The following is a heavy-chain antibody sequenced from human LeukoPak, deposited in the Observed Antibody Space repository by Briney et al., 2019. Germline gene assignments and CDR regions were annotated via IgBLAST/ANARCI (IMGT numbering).Heavy chain of an antibody. CDR3: ATPKDYDFWSGHQEFDY. CDR1: GGTFSSYA. V-gene: IGHV1-69*04. D-gene: IGHD3-3*01. CDR2: IIPILGIA. J-gene: IGHJ4*02. Sequence: SVKVSCKASGGTFSSYAISWVRQAPGQGLEWMGRIIPILGIANYAQKFQGRVTITADKSTSTAYMELSSLRSEDTAVYYCATPKDYDFWSGHQEFDYWGQGTLVTVSS.